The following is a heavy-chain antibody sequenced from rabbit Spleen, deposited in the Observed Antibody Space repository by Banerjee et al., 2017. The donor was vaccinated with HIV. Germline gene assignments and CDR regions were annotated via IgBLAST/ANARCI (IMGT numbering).Heavy chain of an antibody. D-gene: IGHD2-1*01. V-gene: IGHV1S40*01. CDR3: ARGSATMTLVITGYYLSL. CDR2: IYAGSSGST. Sequence: QSLEESGGGLVKPGASLTLTCKASGFSFSSGYDMCWVRQAPGKGLEWIACIYAGSSGSTYSASWAKGRFTISKTSSTTVTLQMTSLTAADTATYFCARGSATMTLVITGYYLSLWGPGTLVTVS. J-gene: IGHJ4*01. CDR1: GFSFSSGYD.